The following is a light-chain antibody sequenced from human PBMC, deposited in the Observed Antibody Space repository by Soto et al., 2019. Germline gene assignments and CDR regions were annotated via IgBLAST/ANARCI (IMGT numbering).Light chain of an antibody. Sequence: QSVLTQPPSVSGAPGQRVTISCTGSSSNIGAGYDVHWYQQLPGTAPKLLIYGNSNRPSGVPDRFSGSKSGTSASLAITGLQAEDEADYYCHAYDSSLRGSLNVRGTGTKVTVL. CDR2: GNS. J-gene: IGLJ1*01. CDR3: HAYDSSLRGSLNV. V-gene: IGLV1-40*01. CDR1: SSNIGAGYD.